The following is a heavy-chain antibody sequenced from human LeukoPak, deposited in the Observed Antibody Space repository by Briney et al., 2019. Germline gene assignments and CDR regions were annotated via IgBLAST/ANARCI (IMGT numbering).Heavy chain of an antibody. CDR2: ISWNSGSI. D-gene: IGHD6-19*01. Sequence: PGRSLRLSCAASGFTFDDYAMHWVRQAPGKGLEWVSGISWNSGSIGYADSVKGRFTISRDNAKNSLYLQMNSLRAEDTAVYYCARVDQYSSGWYYFDYWGQGTLVTVSS. CDR1: GFTFDDYA. V-gene: IGHV3-9*01. J-gene: IGHJ4*02. CDR3: ARVDQYSSGWYYFDY.